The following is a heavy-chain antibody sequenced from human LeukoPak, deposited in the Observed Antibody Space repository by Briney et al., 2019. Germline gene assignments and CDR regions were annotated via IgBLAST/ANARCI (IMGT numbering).Heavy chain of an antibody. Sequence: GASVKVSCKASGSTLTSYDINWVRQATGQGLEWLGWMNPNSGNTGYAQKFQGRVTMTRNTSISTAYMELSSLRSEDTAVYYCARWDYYDSSGHSYTQHWGQGTLVTVSS. V-gene: IGHV1-8*01. CDR3: ARWDYYDSSGHSYTQH. CDR2: MNPNSGNT. D-gene: IGHD3-22*01. J-gene: IGHJ1*01. CDR1: GSTLTSYD.